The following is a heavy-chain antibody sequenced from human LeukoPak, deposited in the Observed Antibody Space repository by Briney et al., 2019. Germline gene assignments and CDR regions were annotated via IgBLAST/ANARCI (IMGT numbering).Heavy chain of an antibody. CDR3: AKDQDGSGSYSNWFDP. Sequence: GGSLRLSCAAAGFTFSNYPMSWVRQAPGKGLEWVSVISGTDGTTFYADSVKGRFTISRDNSKNTLYLQMNSLRAEDTAVYYCAKDQDGSGSYSNWFDPWGQGTLVTVSS. CDR1: GFTFSNYP. V-gene: IGHV3-23*01. CDR2: ISGTDGTT. D-gene: IGHD3-10*01. J-gene: IGHJ5*02.